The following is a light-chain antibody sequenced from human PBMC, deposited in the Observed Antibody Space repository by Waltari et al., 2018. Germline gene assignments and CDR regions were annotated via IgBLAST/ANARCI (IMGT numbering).Light chain of an antibody. Sequence: SYDLTQPPSVSASPGQTASIACFGDKCGDQVVSWYQQKPGQSPVLVIYQDTKRPSVIPERFSASNSGNTATLTVSETQAVDEASYYCQTWDSNTVVFGGGTTLTVL. V-gene: IGLV3-1*01. J-gene: IGLJ2*01. CDR1: KCGDQV. CDR2: QDT. CDR3: QTWDSNTVV.